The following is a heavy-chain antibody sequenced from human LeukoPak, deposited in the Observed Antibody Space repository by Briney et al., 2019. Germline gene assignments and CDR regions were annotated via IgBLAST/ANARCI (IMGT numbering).Heavy chain of an antibody. CDR2: ISGSGGSK. D-gene: IGHD6-13*01. CDR1: GFTFSSYA. Sequence: PGGSLRLSCAASGFTFSSYAMSWVRQAPEKGLEWVSSISGSGGSKWFADSVKGRFTISRDNSENTLYLQMNRLRAEDTAVYYCAKDAAGPEYWGQGTLVTVSS. V-gene: IGHV3-23*01. J-gene: IGHJ4*02. CDR3: AKDAAGPEY.